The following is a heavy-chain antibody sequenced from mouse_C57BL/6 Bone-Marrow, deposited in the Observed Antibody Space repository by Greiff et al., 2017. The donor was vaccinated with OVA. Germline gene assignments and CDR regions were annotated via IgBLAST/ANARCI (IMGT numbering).Heavy chain of an antibody. CDR1: GYTFTEYT. D-gene: IGHD1-1*01. V-gene: IGHV1-62-2*01. CDR3: ARHVPDYYGSSYDYCDY. CDR2: FYPGSGSI. J-gene: IGHJ2*01. Sequence: QVQLQQSGAELVKPGASVKLSCKASGYTFTEYTIHWVKQRSGQGLEWIGWFYPGSGSIKYNEKFKDKATLTADKSSSTVYMELSRLTSEDSAVYFCARHVPDYYGSSYDYCDYWGQGTTLTVSS.